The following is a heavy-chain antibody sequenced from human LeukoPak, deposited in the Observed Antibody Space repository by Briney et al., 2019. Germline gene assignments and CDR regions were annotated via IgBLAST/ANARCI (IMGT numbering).Heavy chain of an antibody. D-gene: IGHD2-15*01. CDR2: IYPGDSDT. J-gene: IGHJ4*02. Sequence: GESLKISCKGSGYSFTSHWIGWVRQMPGKGLEWMGIIYPGDSDTRYSPSFQGQVTISADKSISTAYLQWSSLKASDTAMYYCARRYCSGGSCSGYFDYWGQGTLVTVSS. V-gene: IGHV5-51*01. CDR1: GYSFTSHW. CDR3: ARRYCSGGSCSGYFDY.